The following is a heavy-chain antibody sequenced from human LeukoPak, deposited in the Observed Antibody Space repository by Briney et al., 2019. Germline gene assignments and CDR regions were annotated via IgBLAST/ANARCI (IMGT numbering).Heavy chain of an antibody. CDR1: GYTFTSYD. J-gene: IGHJ4*02. V-gene: IGHV1-8*01. Sequence: ASVKVSCKASGYTFTSYDINWVRQATGQGLEWMGWMNPNSGNTGYAQKFQGRVTMTTDTSTSTAYMELRSLRSDDTAVYYCAATAMGYFDYWGQGTLVTVSS. CDR2: MNPNSGNT. D-gene: IGHD5-18*01. CDR3: AATAMGYFDY.